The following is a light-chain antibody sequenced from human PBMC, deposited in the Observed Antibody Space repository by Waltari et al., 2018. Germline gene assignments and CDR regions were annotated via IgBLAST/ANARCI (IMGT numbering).Light chain of an antibody. V-gene: IGKV3-15*01. CDR2: AAS. J-gene: IGKJ5*01. CDR1: QIPSN. CDR3: QQYNNWPPSIT. Sequence: EIVVTQSPATLSVSPRERATLSCMTSQIPSNVAWYQQKPGQAPRLLVSAASTRATGVPARFSGSGSEPEFTLTISSLQPEDSAVYYCQQYNNWPPSITFGQGTRLEIK.